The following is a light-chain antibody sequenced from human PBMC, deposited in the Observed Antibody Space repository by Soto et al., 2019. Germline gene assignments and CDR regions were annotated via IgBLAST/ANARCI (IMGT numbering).Light chain of an antibody. V-gene: IGKV3-11*01. CDR3: QQRANWPLT. Sequence: EIVMTQSPATLSVSPGERATLSCRASQSVSSNLAWYQQKPGQAPRLLIYDTSNRATGIPARFSGSGSGTGFTLIISSLEPEDFAVYYCQQRANWPLTFGGGTKV. J-gene: IGKJ4*01. CDR2: DTS. CDR1: QSVSSN.